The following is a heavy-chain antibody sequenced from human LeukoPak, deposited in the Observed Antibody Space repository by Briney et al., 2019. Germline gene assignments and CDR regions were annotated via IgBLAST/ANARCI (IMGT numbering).Heavy chain of an antibody. J-gene: IGHJ4*02. V-gene: IGHV1-46*01. CDR1: GYTFAGYY. CDR2: INPSGGST. D-gene: IGHD3-10*01. Sequence: ASVKVSCKASGYTFAGYYMHWVRQAPGQGLEWMGIINPSGGSTSYAQKLQGRVTMTTDTSTSTAYMELRSLRSDDTAVYYCARDGGYGSGSQYWGQGTLVTVSS. CDR3: ARDGGYGSGSQY.